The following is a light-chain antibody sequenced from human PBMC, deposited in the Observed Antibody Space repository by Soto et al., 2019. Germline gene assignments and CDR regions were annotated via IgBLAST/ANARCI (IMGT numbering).Light chain of an antibody. CDR1: QSVSSSY. V-gene: IGKV3-20*01. CDR2: GAS. Sequence: EIVLTQSPGTLSLSPGERATPSCRARQSVSSSYLAWYQQKPGQAPRLLIYGASSRATGIPDRFSGSGSGTEFTLTIASLQSEDFALYYCQQYHHWWTFGPGTKVDIK. J-gene: IGKJ1*01. CDR3: QQYHHWWT.